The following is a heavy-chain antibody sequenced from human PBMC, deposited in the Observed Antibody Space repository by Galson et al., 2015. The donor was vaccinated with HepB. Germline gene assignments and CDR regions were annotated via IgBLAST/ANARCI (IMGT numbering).Heavy chain of an antibody. CDR3: VRDLYIRAGGGGGGFLGY. CDR2: ISYDGSNK. J-gene: IGHJ4*02. D-gene: IGHD1-26*01. Sequence: SLRLSCAASGFTLSSYAMHWVRQAPGKGLEWVAVISYDGSNKYYADSVKGRFTISRDNSKNTLYLQMYSLRAEDTAVYYCVRDLYIRAGGGGGGFLGYWGQGTLVTVSS. V-gene: IGHV3-30*04. CDR1: GFTLSSYA.